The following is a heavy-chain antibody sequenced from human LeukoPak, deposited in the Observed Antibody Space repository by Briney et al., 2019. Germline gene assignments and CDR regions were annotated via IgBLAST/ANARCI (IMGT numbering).Heavy chain of an antibody. CDR3: ARDPGSGYEEHFDY. CDR2: ITRTSIYI. CDR1: GFTFSSYS. Sequence: GGSLRLSCAASGFTFSSYSMNWVRQAPGKGLEWVSSITRTSIYIHYADSLKGRFTISRDNAKNSLSLQMNSLRAEDTAVYYCARDPGSGYEEHFDYWGQGTLVTVSS. J-gene: IGHJ4*02. D-gene: IGHD5-12*01. V-gene: IGHV3-21*04.